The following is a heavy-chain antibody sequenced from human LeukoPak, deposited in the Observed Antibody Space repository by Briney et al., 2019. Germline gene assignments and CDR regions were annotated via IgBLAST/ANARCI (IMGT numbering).Heavy chain of an antibody. J-gene: IGHJ5*02. V-gene: IGHV4-39*07. D-gene: IGHD2-15*01. CDR2: IYYSGST. CDR1: GGSISSSSYY. CDR3: ASTGYCSGGSCLVNWFDP. Sequence: SETLSLTCTVSGGSISSSSYYWGWIRQPPGKGLEWLGSIYYSGSTYYNPSLKSRVTISVDTSKNQFSLKLSSVTAADTAVYYCASTGYCSGGSCLVNWFDPWGQGTLVTVSS.